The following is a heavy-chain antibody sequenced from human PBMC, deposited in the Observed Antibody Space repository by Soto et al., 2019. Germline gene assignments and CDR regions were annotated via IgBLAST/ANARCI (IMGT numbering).Heavy chain of an antibody. V-gene: IGHV3-33*01. Sequence: GGSLRLSCAASGFTFSSYGMHWVRQAPGKGLEWVAVIWYDGSNKYYADSVKGRFTISRDNSKNTLYLQMNSLRAEDTAVYYCARDDCSSTSCKNPGNWFDPWGQGT. CDR3: ARDDCSSTSCKNPGNWFDP. CDR1: GFTFSSYG. CDR2: IWYDGSNK. D-gene: IGHD2-2*01. J-gene: IGHJ5*02.